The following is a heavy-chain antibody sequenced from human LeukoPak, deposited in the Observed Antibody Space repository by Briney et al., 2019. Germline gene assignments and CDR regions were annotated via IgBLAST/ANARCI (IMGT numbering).Heavy chain of an antibody. CDR3: VTGYYEPFDN. CDR1: GASLSSYY. J-gene: IGHJ4*02. Sequence: PSETLSLTCSVSGASLSSYYWGWIRQSPGKGLEWLGYISDTGKTDYNPSLKSRGTLLLDTSKNQFSLRLTSVTAADTAVYYCVTGYYEPFDNWGQGTLVTVSS. V-gene: IGHV4-59*01. CDR2: ISDTGKT. D-gene: IGHD3-3*01.